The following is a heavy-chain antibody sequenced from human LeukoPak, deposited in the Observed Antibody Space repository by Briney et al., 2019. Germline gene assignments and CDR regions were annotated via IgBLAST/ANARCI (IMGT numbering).Heavy chain of an antibody. D-gene: IGHD1-26*01. CDR2: NSGST. Sequence: KASETLPLTCTVSGDSIGSYFWSWIRQPPGKGLEWIGYNSGSTNYNPSLKSRVTILLDRSKNQFSLKLSSVTAADTAIYYCARGRGYGGNYLRSFDIWGQGTMVTVSS. CDR1: GDSIGSYF. CDR3: ARGRGYGGNYLRSFDI. J-gene: IGHJ3*02. V-gene: IGHV4-59*08.